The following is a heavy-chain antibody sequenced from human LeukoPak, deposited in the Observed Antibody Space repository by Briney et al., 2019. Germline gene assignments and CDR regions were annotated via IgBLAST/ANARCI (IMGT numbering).Heavy chain of an antibody. Sequence: RASVKVSCKASGYTFTNYYMHWVRQAPGQGLEWMGIINPSSGSTSYAQNFQGRVTMTRDTSTSTVYMELSSLRSEDTAVYYCASSSSGWEQRAPFDYWGQGTQVTVSS. J-gene: IGHJ4*02. D-gene: IGHD6-19*01. V-gene: IGHV1-46*01. CDR1: GYTFTNYY. CDR3: ASSSSGWEQRAPFDY. CDR2: INPSSGST.